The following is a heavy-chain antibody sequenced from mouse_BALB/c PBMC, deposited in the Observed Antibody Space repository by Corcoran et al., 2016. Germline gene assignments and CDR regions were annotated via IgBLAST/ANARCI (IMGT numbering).Heavy chain of an antibody. J-gene: IGHJ4*01. CDR3: ARSGAYYRYDGPFYAMDY. Sequence: QIQLVQSGPELKKPGETVRISCKASGYTFTTAGMQWVQKMPGKGLKWIGWINTHSGVPKYAEDFKGRFAFSLETSASTAYLQISNLKNEDTATYFCARSGAYYRYDGPFYAMDYCGQGTSVTVSS. D-gene: IGHD2-14*01. CDR2: INTHSGVP. V-gene: IGHV9-4*02. CDR1: GYTFTTAG.